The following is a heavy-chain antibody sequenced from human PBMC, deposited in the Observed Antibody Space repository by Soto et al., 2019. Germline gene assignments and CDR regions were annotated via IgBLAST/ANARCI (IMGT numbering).Heavy chain of an antibody. CDR3: ARGGVEGVVIIGWFDP. V-gene: IGHV4-38-2*02. D-gene: IGHD3-3*01. CDR2: IYHSGST. CDR1: GYSISSGYY. Sequence: SETLSLTCTVSGYSISSGYYWGWIRQPPGKGLEWIGSIYHSGSTYYNPSLKSRVTISVDTSKNQFSLKLSSVTAADTAVYYCARGGVEGVVIIGWFDPWGQGTLVTVSS. J-gene: IGHJ5*02.